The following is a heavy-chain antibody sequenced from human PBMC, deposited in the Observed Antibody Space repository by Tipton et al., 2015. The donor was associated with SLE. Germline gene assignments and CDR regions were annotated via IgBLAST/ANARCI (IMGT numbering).Heavy chain of an antibody. D-gene: IGHD1-26*01. CDR3: ARDPLAVGDGESLDL. V-gene: IGHV4-61*02. J-gene: IGHJ2*01. CDR2: ICASGAT. CDR1: GGSISSDRYF. Sequence: TLSLTCTVSGGSISSDRYFWSWIRQPAGKGLEWIGRICASGATNYNPSFKSRLTISIDTSKNYFSRNLSSVTAADTAVYFCARDPLAVGDGESLDLWGRGTLVTVSS.